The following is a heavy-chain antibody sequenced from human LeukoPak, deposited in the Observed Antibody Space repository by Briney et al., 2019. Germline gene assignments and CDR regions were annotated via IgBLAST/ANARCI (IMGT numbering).Heavy chain of an antibody. Sequence: GGSLSLSCAASGFTFSSIAMHGPPRAPGKGWVGVAVLSYDGSNKYYADSVKGRFTISRDNSKNTLYLQMNSLRAEDTAVYYCAREYYDILTGYTDEAFDNWGQGTMVTVSS. CDR1: GFTFSSIA. CDR3: AREYYDILTGYTDEAFDN. J-gene: IGHJ3*02. CDR2: LSYDGSNK. V-gene: IGHV3-30*04. D-gene: IGHD3-9*01.